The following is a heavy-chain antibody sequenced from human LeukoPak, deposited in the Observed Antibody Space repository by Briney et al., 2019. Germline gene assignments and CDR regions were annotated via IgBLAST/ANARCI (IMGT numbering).Heavy chain of an antibody. CDR3: ARVALGYYYYMDV. CDR2: INSDGSST. V-gene: IGHV3-74*01. Sequence: GGSLRLSCAASGFTFSSYWVHWVRQAPGKGLVWVSRINSDGSSTSYADSVKGRFTISRDNAKNTLYLQMNSLRAEDTAVYYCARVALGYYYYMDVWGKGTTVTISS. J-gene: IGHJ6*03. CDR1: GFTFSSYW.